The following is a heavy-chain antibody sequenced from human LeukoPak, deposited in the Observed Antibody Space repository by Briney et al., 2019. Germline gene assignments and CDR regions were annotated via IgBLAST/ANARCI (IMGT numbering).Heavy chain of an antibody. D-gene: IGHD1-14*01. CDR3: ARGSITNRNFDS. CDR2: VSGFNGNT. Sequence: ASVKVSCKTSVYTFTHFVISWVRQAPGQGLEWMGWVSGFNGNTNYPQKFQGRVSMTTDSSTSSAYMELTSLRSDDTAVYFCARGSITNRNFDSWGQGTMVTVSS. J-gene: IGHJ4*02. CDR1: VYTFTHFV. V-gene: IGHV1-18*01.